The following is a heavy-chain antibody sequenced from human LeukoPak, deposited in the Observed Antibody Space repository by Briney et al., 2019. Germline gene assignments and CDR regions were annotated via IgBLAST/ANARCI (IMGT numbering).Heavy chain of an antibody. CDR3: AKDHSTVTTTPLGY. V-gene: IGHV3-30*18. D-gene: IGHD4-17*01. Sequence: GGSLKLSCAASGFTFSSYGMHWVRQAPGKGLEWVAVISYDGSNKYSADSVKGRFTISRDNSKNTLYLQMNSLRAEDTAVYYCAKDHSTVTTTPLGYWGQGTLVTVSS. CDR1: GFTFSSYG. CDR2: ISYDGSNK. J-gene: IGHJ4*02.